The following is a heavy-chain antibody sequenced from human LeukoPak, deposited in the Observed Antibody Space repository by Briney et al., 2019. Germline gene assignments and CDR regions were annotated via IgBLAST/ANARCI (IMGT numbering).Heavy chain of an antibody. V-gene: IGHV1-24*01. J-gene: IGHJ4*02. D-gene: IGHD3-22*01. CDR3: ATPHYDSSGYFVY. Sequence: AASVKVSCKVSGYTLTELSMHWVRQAPGKGLEWMGGFDPEDGETIYAQKVQGRVSMTEDTSKDTAYMELSSLRSEDTAVYYCATPHYDSSGYFVYWGQGTLVTVSS. CDR2: FDPEDGET. CDR1: GYTLTELS.